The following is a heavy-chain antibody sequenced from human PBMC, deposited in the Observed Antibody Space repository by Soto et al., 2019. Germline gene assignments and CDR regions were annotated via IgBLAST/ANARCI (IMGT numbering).Heavy chain of an antibody. V-gene: IGHV4-59*08. CDR1: GGPVGSYY. CDR3: ARGSYSSGLNFDI. Sequence: PSETLYLTCTVSGGPVGSYYWTWIRQPPGKGLEWIGYIYSSGSTNYKPSLKSRVTLSVDTSKNQFSLKLSSVTAADTAVYYCARGSYSSGLNFDIWGQGTMVT. D-gene: IGHD6-19*01. J-gene: IGHJ3*02. CDR2: IYSSGST.